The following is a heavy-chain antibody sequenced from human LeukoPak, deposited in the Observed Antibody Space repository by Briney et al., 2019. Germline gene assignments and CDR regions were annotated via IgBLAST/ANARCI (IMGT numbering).Heavy chain of an antibody. V-gene: IGHV5-51*01. Sequence: TGESLKISCKGSGYSFTTYWVGWVRQMPEKGLEWMGIIYPGDSDTRYSPSFQGQVTISADKSISTAYLQWSSLKASDTAMYYCARLGYCRSDYCYSVDHWGQGTLVTVSS. D-gene: IGHD2-15*01. CDR3: ARLGYCRSDYCYSVDH. J-gene: IGHJ4*02. CDR1: GYSFTTYW. CDR2: IYPGDSDT.